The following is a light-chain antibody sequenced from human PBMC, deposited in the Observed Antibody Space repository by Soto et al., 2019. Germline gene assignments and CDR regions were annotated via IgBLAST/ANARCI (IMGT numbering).Light chain of an antibody. J-gene: IGKJ3*01. V-gene: IGKV1-17*01. CDR3: LQHHNLPFS. CDR2: ASS. CDR1: QDISNA. Sequence: DIQMTQSPTSLSASVGDRVTITCRAIQDISNALAWYRQKPGKAPKRLIYASSSWQSGAPARFSGSGSGTDFTLTINSLQPEDFATDFCLQHHNLPFSFGPGTKVDV.